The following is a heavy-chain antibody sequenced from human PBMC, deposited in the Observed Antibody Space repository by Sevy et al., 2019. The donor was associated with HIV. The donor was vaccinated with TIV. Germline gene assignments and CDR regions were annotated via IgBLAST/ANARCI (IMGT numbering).Heavy chain of an antibody. D-gene: IGHD6-13*01. CDR2: IKQDGSEK. CDR1: GFTFSSHW. CDR3: ARDTGGIGMDV. Sequence: GGSLRLSCAASGFTFSSHWMSWVRQAPGKGLEWVANIKQDGSEKYYGDSVKGRFTISRDNAKNSLSLQMNSLRAEDTAVYYCARDTGGIGMDVWGQGTTVTVSS. J-gene: IGHJ6*02. V-gene: IGHV3-7*01.